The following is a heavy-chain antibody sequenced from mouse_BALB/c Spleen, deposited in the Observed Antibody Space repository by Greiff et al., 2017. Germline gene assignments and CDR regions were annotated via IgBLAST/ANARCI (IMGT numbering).Heavy chain of an antibody. D-gene: IGHD2-4*01. CDR2: ISYDGSN. V-gene: IGHV3-6*02. Sequence: EVKLMESGPGLVKPSQSLSLTCSVTGYSITSGYYWNWIRQFPGNKLEWMGYISYDGSNNYNPSLKNRISLTRDTSKNQFFLKLNSVTTEDTATYYCARGYDYDGWYFDVWGAGTTVTVSS. CDR3: ARGYDYDGWYFDV. J-gene: IGHJ1*01. CDR1: GYSITSGYY.